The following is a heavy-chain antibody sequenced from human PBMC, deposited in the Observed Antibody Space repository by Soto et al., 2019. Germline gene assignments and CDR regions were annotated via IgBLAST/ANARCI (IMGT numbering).Heavy chain of an antibody. D-gene: IGHD1-7*01. CDR2: NIPISGAA. CDR1: GGTFSNYV. V-gene: IGHV1-69*06. CDR3: ARDMTRTVVPYFDF. Sequence: SVKVSCKASGGTFSNYVVNWVRQAPGQGLEWMGRNIPISGAANYAQKFQGRVTITADKSTSTSYMELSSLRSEDTAVYYCARDMTRTVVPYFDFWGQGTLGTVSS. J-gene: IGHJ4*02.